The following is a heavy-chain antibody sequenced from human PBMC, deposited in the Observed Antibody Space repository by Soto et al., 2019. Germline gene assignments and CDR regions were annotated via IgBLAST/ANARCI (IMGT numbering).Heavy chain of an antibody. CDR3: AKQFPLTVTYYFDY. V-gene: IGHV3-23*01. D-gene: IGHD4-4*01. CDR1: GFTFSSYA. J-gene: IGHJ4*02. Sequence: GGSLRLSCAASGFTFSSYAMSWVRQAPGKGLEWVSTISGSGRSTYYADSVKGRFTISRDNSKNTLYLQMNSLRAEDTAVYYCAKQFPLTVTYYFDYWGQGTLVTVSS. CDR2: ISGSGRST.